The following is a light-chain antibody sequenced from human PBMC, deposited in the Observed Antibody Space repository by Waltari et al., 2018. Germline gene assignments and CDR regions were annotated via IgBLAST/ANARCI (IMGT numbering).Light chain of an antibody. Sequence: ISCRSSQSLVHTDGHTYLNWFQQRPGQSPRRLIYKVSNRDSGVPDRFSGSGSDTAFTLKISRVEAEDVGIYYCMQATNWPLTFGQGTKVEIQ. V-gene: IGKV2-30*02. CDR2: KVS. CDR3: MQATNWPLT. CDR1: QSLVHTDGHTY. J-gene: IGKJ1*01.